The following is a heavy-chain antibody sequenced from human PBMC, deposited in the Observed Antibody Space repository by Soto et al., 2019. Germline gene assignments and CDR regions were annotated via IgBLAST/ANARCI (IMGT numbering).Heavy chain of an antibody. V-gene: IGHV4-61*03. J-gene: IGHJ4*02. Sequence: QVQLQQSGPGLVKPSETLSLTCSVSGGSVSSGSYCWSWNRQSPAKGLEGIGYIYYTWGTKYNPSLTRRVSISADRSRNHFSMKLSSVTAADTAVYYCARLEVGLDYWGQGVLVTVSS. CDR2: IYYTWGT. CDR1: GGSVSSGSYC. CDR3: ARLEVGLDY. D-gene: IGHD2-2*01.